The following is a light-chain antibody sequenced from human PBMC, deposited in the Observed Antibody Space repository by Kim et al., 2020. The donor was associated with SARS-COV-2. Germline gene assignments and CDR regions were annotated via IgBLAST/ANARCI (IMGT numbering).Light chain of an antibody. V-gene: IGKV3-20*01. J-gene: IGKJ2*01. CDR3: QQYGSSPPYT. Sequence: SPGDRAHLSCRASQSVSRRSFAWYQQKPGQAPRLLIYGASSRATGIPDRFSGSGSGTDFTLTISRLEPEDFAVYYCQQYGSSPPYTFGQGTKLEI. CDR1: QSVSRRS. CDR2: GAS.